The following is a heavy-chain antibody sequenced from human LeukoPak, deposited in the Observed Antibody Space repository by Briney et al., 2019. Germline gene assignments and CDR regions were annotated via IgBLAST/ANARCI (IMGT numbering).Heavy chain of an antibody. D-gene: IGHD3-22*01. V-gene: IGHV4-30-2*01. Sequence: SETLSLTCTVSGGSISSGGYYWSWIRQPPGKGLEWIGYIYHSGSTYYNPSLKSRVTISVDRSKNQFSLKLSSVTAADTAVYYCATGRTYYYDSSGYYPDAFDIWGQGTMVTVSS. CDR3: ATGRTYYYDSSGYYPDAFDI. CDR1: GGSISSGGYY. CDR2: IYHSGST. J-gene: IGHJ3*02.